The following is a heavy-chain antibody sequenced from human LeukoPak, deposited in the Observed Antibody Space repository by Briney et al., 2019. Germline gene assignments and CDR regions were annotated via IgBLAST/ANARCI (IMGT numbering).Heavy chain of an antibody. Sequence: SETLSLTCTVSGGSISSYYWSWIRQPPGKGLEWIGYIYYSGSTNYNPSLKSRVTISVDTSKNQFSLKLSSVTAADTAVYYCARVGGSSSTSCYTEDDAFDIWGQGTMVTVSS. CDR2: IYYSGST. J-gene: IGHJ3*02. V-gene: IGHV4-59*01. D-gene: IGHD2-2*02. CDR1: GGSISSYY. CDR3: ARVGGSSSTSCYTEDDAFDI.